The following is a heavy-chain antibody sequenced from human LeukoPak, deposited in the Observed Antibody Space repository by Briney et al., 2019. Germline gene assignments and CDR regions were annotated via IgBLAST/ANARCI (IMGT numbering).Heavy chain of an antibody. CDR3: ARARGYFDY. Sequence: PGGSLRLSCAASGFTFSRYWMSWFRQAPGKGLEWVANIKQDGSEKYYVDSVKGRFTISRDNAKNSLYLQMNSLRAEDTAVYYCARARGYFDYWGQGTLVTVSS. J-gene: IGHJ4*02. CDR1: GFTFSRYW. V-gene: IGHV3-7*01. CDR2: IKQDGSEK. D-gene: IGHD3-10*01.